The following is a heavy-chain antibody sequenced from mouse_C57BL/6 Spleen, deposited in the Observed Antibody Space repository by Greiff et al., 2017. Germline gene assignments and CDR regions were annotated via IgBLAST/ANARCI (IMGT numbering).Heavy chain of an antibody. CDR3: ASTTVVAPYAMDY. Sequence: EVQLQQSGPELVKPGASVKLSCKASGYTFTNYYMNWVKQSHGKSLEWIGDINPNTDGTSYNQKLKGKATLTVDKSSSTAYMELRSLTSEDSAVYYWASTTVVAPYAMDYWGQGTSVTVSA. J-gene: IGHJ4*01. V-gene: IGHV1-26*01. CDR1: GYTFTNYY. D-gene: IGHD1-1*01. CDR2: INPNTDGT.